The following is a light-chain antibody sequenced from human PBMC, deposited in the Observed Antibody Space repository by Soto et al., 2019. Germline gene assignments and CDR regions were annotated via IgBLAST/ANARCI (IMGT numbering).Light chain of an antibody. CDR1: QSISSW. CDR3: QQYNSYSRT. CDR2: KAS. J-gene: IGKJ1*01. V-gene: IGKV1-5*03. Sequence: DIQMTQSPSTLSASVGDRVTITCWASQSISSWLAWYQQKPGKAPKLLIYKASSLESGVPSRFSGSGSGTEFTLTISSLQPDDVAAYYCQQYNSYSRTFGQGTKVEIK.